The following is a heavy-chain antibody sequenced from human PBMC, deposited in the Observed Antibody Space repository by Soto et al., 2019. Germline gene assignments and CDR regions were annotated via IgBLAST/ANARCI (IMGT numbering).Heavy chain of an antibody. Sequence: EVHLVESGGGLVQPGGSLRLSCAASGFNFNSYRVSWVRQAPGKGLEWLACVEEDGSDKYYVDSVKGRFTISRDNAKSSVYLQMNSLRADDTAVYYCMTEYKGYWGQGTPVTVSS. CDR1: GFNFNSYR. J-gene: IGHJ4*02. CDR2: VEEDGSDK. CDR3: MTEYKGY. D-gene: IGHD1-20*01. V-gene: IGHV3-7*01.